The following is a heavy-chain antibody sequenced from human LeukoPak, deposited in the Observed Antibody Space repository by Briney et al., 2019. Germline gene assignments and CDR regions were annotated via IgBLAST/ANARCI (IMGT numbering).Heavy chain of an antibody. D-gene: IGHD1-26*01. Sequence: SETLSLTCTVSRASISSNYWNWIRQPAGKGLEWIGRIYTGGTTTYNPSLKSRVIMSVDTSKNQFSLKLSSVTAADTAVYYCARATSGTCYYFADWGQGTLVTVSS. J-gene: IGHJ4*02. CDR2: IYTGGTT. V-gene: IGHV4-4*07. CDR3: ARATSGTCYYFAD. CDR1: RASISSNY.